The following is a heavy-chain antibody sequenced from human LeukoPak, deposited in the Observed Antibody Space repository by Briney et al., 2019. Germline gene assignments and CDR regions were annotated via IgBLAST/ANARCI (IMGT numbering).Heavy chain of an antibody. D-gene: IGHD3-10*01. Sequence: ASVKVSCKASGYTFTSYGISWVRQAPGQGLEWMGWISAYNGNTNYAQKLQGRVTVTTDTSTSTAYMELRSLRSDDTAVYYCARDPLLLWFGELLLPPDYWGQGTLVTVSS. CDR3: ARDPLLLWFGELLLPPDY. CDR1: GYTFTSYG. V-gene: IGHV1-18*01. J-gene: IGHJ4*02. CDR2: ISAYNGNT.